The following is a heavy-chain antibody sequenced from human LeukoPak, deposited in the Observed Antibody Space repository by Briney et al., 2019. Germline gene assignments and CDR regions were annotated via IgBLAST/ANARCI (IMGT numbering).Heavy chain of an antibody. Sequence: GGSLRLSCVASGYTFSDHGMHWVRQAPGKGLEWVTMIWSTGTTGFYADSVKGRFTISRDNAKNVLYLQMNRLRDGDTAVYYCARDSDWAFDNWGQGTLVTVSS. D-gene: IGHD2-21*02. J-gene: IGHJ4*02. CDR3: ARDSDWAFDN. V-gene: IGHV3-33*01. CDR2: IWSTGTTG. CDR1: GYTFSDHG.